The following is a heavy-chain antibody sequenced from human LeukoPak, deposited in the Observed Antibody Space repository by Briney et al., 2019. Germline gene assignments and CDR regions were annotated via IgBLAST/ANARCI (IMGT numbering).Heavy chain of an antibody. CDR3: ARSRVWSGFSFDY. J-gene: IGHJ4*02. Sequence: SETLSLTCAVYGGSFSGYYWSWIRQPPGKGLEWIGEINHSGSTNYNPSLKSRVTISVDTSKNQFPLKLSSVTAADTAVYYCARSRVWSGFSFDYWGQGTLVTVSS. D-gene: IGHD3-3*01. CDR1: GGSFSGYY. CDR2: INHSGST. V-gene: IGHV4-34*01.